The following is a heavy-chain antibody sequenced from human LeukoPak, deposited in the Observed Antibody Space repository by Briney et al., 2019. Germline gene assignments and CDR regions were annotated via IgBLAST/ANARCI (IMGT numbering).Heavy chain of an antibody. V-gene: IGHV1-2*02. J-gene: IGHJ4*02. CDR1: GYTFTGYF. D-gene: IGHD3-22*01. CDR3: ARDERYDSSGYPFDY. CDR2: INPNTGGT. Sequence: GASLKVSCKASGYTFTGYFMHWVRQAPGQGLEWMGWINPNTGGTNFAQTFQGRVTMTRDTSISTAYMELSRLRSDDTAVYYCARDERYDSSGYPFDYWSQGTLVTVSS.